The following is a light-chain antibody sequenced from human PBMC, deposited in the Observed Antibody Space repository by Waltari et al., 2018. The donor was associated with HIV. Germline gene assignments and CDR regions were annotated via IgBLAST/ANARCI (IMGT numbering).Light chain of an antibody. J-gene: IGLJ1*01. Sequence: QSALTQPASVSGSPGQSITISCTGTSSDVGSYNLVSWYQQHPVKAPKLMIYDVSNRPSGVSNRFSASKSGNAASLTISGLQADDEADYYCTSYTSSGTYVFGTGTKVTVL. CDR1: SSDVGSYNL. CDR2: DVS. CDR3: TSYTSSGTYV. V-gene: IGLV2-14*02.